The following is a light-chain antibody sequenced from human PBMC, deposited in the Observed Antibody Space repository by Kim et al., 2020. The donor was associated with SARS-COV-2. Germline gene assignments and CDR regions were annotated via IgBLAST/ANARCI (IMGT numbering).Light chain of an antibody. CDR3: SAWDSSLNAWV. CDR1: SNNIANHG. V-gene: IGLV10-54*01. Sequence: RPTRTPTCTGTSNNIANHGASWRHQRQGRPPTLLSYTTDRRPSAISQRFSASRSGNTASLTITGLQPEDEADYYCSAWDSSLNAWVFGGGTQLTVL. CDR2: TTD. J-gene: IGLJ3*02.